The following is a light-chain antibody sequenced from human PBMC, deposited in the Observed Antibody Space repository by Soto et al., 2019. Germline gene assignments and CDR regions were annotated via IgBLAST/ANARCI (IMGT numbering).Light chain of an antibody. Sequence: QSALTQPPSASGSPGQSVTISCTGTKSDIGVYDFVSWYQHHPGKAPRLIIYEVVHRPSGVPDRFSGSKSVNTASPTVSGLKAADEADYFCKSYAGSNTYVFGSGTKLTVL. CDR1: KSDIGVYDF. V-gene: IGLV2-8*01. J-gene: IGLJ1*01. CDR2: EVV. CDR3: KSYAGSNTYV.